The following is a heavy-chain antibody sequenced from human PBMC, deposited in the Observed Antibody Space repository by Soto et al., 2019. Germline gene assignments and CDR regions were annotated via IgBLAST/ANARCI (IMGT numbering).Heavy chain of an antibody. CDR2: IYYSGST. D-gene: IGHD3-10*01. CDR1: GGSVSSGSYY. Sequence: SETLSLTCTVSGGSVSSGSYYWSWIRQPPGKGLEWIGYIYYSGSTNYNPSLKSRVTISVDTSKNQFSLKLSSVTAADTAVYYCARSPAGIRRFGELIGWGQGTLVTVSS. CDR3: ARSPAGIRRFGELIG. J-gene: IGHJ4*02. V-gene: IGHV4-61*01.